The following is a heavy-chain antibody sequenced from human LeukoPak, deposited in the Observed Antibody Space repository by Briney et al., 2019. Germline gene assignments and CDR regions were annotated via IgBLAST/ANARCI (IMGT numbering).Heavy chain of an antibody. V-gene: IGHV3-30-3*01. D-gene: IGHD4-11*01. CDR1: GFTFSSYA. Sequence: GGSLRLSCAASGFTFSSYAMHWVRQAPGKGLEWVAVISYDGSNKYYADSVKGRFTISRDNSKNTLYLQMNSLRAEDTAVYYCARESEYSNYVGYFDYWGQGTLVTVSS. CDR2: ISYDGSNK. CDR3: ARESEYSNYVGYFDY. J-gene: IGHJ4*02.